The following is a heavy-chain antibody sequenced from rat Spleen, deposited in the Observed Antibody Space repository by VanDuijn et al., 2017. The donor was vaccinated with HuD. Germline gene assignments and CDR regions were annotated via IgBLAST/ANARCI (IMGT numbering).Heavy chain of an antibody. CDR2: INYDGSHT. V-gene: IGHV5-29*01. D-gene: IGHD1-3*01. CDR1: GFTFSSYG. Sequence: EVQLVESGGGLVQPGRSLKLSCAVSGFTFSSYGMAWVRQDPTKGLEWVATINYDGSHTYYRDSVKGQFTISRDNAKSTLYLQMDSLRSDDTATYYCARHDFSFDFWGPGTMVTVSS. J-gene: IGHJ1*01. CDR3: ARHDFSFDF.